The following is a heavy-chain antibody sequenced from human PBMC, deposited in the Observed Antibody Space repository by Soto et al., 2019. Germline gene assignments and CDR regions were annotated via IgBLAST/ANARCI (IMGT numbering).Heavy chain of an antibody. J-gene: IGHJ4*02. V-gene: IGHV3-74*01. D-gene: IGHD6-19*01. CDR3: ARDPAPSGWYDY. CDR2: INSDGSST. Sequence: GGSLRLSCAASGFTISSYWMHWVRQAPGKGLVWVSRINSDGSSTTYADSVKGRFTISRDSAKNTLYLQMNSLRAEDTAVYYCARDPAPSGWYDYWGQGTLVTVSS. CDR1: GFTISSYW.